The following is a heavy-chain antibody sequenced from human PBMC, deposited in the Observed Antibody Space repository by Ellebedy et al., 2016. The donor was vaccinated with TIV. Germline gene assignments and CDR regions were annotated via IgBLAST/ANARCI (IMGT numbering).Heavy chain of an antibody. CDR2: IHFSGIT. J-gene: IGHJ4*02. CDR1: AYSIRSGYY. V-gene: IGHV4-38-2*02. CDR3: ARDDPYCGGDCNSLDY. Sequence: MPSETLSLTCSVSAYSIRSGYYWGWVRQTPGKGLAWIGNIHFSGITHYNPSLKSRVTISLDTSKNQFSLKLNSVTAADTAVYYCARDDPYCGGDCNSLDYWGQGTLVTVSS. D-gene: IGHD2-21*02.